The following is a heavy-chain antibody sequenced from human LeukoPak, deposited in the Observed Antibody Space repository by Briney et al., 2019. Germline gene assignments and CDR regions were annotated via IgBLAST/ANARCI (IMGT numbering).Heavy chain of an antibody. CDR3: ARSREIYYDFPTYGMDV. Sequence: GGSLRLSCAASGFTFSSYAMSWVRQAPGKGLEWVSAISGSGGSTIYYADSVKGRFTISRDNAKNSLYLQMNSLRAEDTAVYYCARSREIYYDFPTYGMDVWGQGTTVTVSS. D-gene: IGHD3-3*01. V-gene: IGHV3-23*01. CDR2: ISGSGGSTI. J-gene: IGHJ6*02. CDR1: GFTFSSYA.